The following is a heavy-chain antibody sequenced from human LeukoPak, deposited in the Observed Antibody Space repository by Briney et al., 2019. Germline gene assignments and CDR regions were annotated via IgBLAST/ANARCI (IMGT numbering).Heavy chain of an antibody. J-gene: IGHJ3*02. CDR3: VRLPPSGSLGVTDAFDI. V-gene: IGHV4-59*01. D-gene: IGHD3-3*01. Sequence: PSETLSLTCTVSGGTINNYYWTWIRQPPGKRLEWIGYMYYIGTTNYNPSFKSRVTMSVDPSKNQFSLQLTSVTLADTAVYYCVRLPPSGSLGVTDAFDIWGQGTMVTVSS. CDR1: GGTINNYY. CDR2: MYYIGTT.